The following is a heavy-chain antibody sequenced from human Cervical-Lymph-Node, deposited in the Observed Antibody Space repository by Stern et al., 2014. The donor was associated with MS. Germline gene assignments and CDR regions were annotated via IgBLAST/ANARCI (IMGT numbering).Heavy chain of an antibody. CDR3: ATDRDDFRSGYSAPTKGYGLDV. V-gene: IGHV1-24*01. CDR1: GYTLTELS. CDR2: FDPEDGET. J-gene: IGHJ6*02. D-gene: IGHD3-3*01. Sequence: VQLVQSGAEVKKPGASVKVSCKVSGYTLTELSMHWVRQAPGKGLEWMGGFDPEDGETTYAQTFQGRVTMTEDTSTDTAYMELSSLRSEDTAVYYCATDRDDFRSGYSAPTKGYGLDVWGQGTTVTVTS.